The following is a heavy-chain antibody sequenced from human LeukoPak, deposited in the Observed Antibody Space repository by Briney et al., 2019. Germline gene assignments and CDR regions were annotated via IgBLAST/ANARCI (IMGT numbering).Heavy chain of an antibody. CDR1: GYTFTSYG. CDR3: ARAPSPYYDILTGYYFWDKAQLDY. D-gene: IGHD3-9*01. J-gene: IGHJ4*02. Sequence: GASVKVSCKASGYTFTSYGISWVRQAPGQGLEGMGWISAYKGNTNYAQKPQGRVPMTTDTSPSTAYMDLRSLRSDDTAVYYCARAPSPYYDILTGYYFWDKAQLDYWGQGTLVTVSS. V-gene: IGHV1-18*01. CDR2: ISAYKGNT.